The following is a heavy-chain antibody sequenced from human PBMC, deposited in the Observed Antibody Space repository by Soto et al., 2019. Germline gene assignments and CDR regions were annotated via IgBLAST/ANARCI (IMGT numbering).Heavy chain of an antibody. CDR1: GGTFSSYA. Sequence: ASVKVSCKASGGTFSSYAISWVRQAPGQGLEWMGGIIPIFGTANYAQKFQSRVTMTADESTSTAYMELSSLRSEDTAVYYCASKGLRRVDYWGEGTMVTV. CDR2: IIPIFGTA. CDR3: ASKGLRRVDY. V-gene: IGHV1-69*13. J-gene: IGHJ4*02. D-gene: IGHD3-10*01.